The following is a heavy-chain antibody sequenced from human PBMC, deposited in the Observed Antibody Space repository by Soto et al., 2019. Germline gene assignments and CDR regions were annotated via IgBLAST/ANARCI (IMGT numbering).Heavy chain of an antibody. D-gene: IGHD2-2*01. V-gene: IGHV4-59*01. Sequence: QVQLQESGPGLVKPSETLSLTCNVSDGSISSYYWSWIRQPPGKGLEYIGHVYNSGSTIHSPSLKSRATISVDTSKNQFSLKLTSVTAADTAVYYCAGGSSLCWECFHHWGQGILITVSS. J-gene: IGHJ1*01. CDR1: DGSISSYY. CDR3: AGGSSLCWECFHH. CDR2: VYNSGST.